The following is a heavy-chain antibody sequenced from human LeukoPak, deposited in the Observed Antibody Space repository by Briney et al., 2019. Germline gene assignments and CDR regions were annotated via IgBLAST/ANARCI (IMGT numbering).Heavy chain of an antibody. J-gene: IGHJ6*02. CDR3: AKDQTPGWDSSGYYYVGYYYGMDV. D-gene: IGHD3-22*01. Sequence: PGGSLRLSCAASGFTFDDYAMHWVRQAPGKGLEWVSGISWNSGSIGYADSVKGRFTISRDNAKNSLYLQMNSLRAEDTALYYCAKDQTPGWDSSGYYYVGYYYGMDVWGQGTTVTVSS. V-gene: IGHV3-9*01. CDR1: GFTFDDYA. CDR2: ISWNSGSI.